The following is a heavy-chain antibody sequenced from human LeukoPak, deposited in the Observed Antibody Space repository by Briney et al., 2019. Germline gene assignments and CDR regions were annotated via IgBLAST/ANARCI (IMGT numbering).Heavy chain of an antibody. V-gene: IGHV4-34*01. D-gene: IGHD2-21*02. Sequence: SETLSLTCAVYGGSFSGYYWSWIRQPPGKGLEWIGEINHSGSTNYNPSLKSRVTISVDTSKNQFSLKLSSVTAADTAVYYCARRGPTVTTWIYVVTAIGWFDPWGQGTLVTVSS. CDR3: ARRGPTVTTWIYVVTAIGWFDP. J-gene: IGHJ5*02. CDR1: GGSFSGYY. CDR2: INHSGST.